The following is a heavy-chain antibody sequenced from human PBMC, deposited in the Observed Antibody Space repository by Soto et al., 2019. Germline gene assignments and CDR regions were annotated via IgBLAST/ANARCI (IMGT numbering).Heavy chain of an antibody. Sequence: ASVKVSCKASGYNFTSYAMHWVRQAPGQRLEWMGWINAGNGNTKYSQKFQGGVTITRDTSESTAYMELSSLRSEDTAVYYCAGGYMVRGAIPWFDPWGQGTLVTVSS. CDR3: AGGYMVRGAIPWFDP. D-gene: IGHD3-10*01. CDR1: GYNFTSYA. CDR2: INAGNGNT. V-gene: IGHV1-3*01. J-gene: IGHJ5*02.